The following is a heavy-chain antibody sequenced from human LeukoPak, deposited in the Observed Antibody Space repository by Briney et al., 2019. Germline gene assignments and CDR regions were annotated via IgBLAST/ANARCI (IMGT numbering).Heavy chain of an antibody. CDR2: ISSSSSYI. CDR1: GFTFSSYS. V-gene: IGHV3-21*01. CDR3: AKSMLVSNEFDY. J-gene: IGHJ4*02. D-gene: IGHD2/OR15-2a*01. Sequence: GGSLRLSCAASGFTFSSYSMNWVRQAPGKGLEWVSSISSSSSYIYYADSVKGRFTISRDNAKNSLYLQMNSLRAEDTAVYYCAKSMLVSNEFDYWGQGTLVTVSS.